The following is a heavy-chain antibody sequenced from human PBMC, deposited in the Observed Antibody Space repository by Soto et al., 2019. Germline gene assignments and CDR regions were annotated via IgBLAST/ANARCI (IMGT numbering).Heavy chain of an antibody. CDR1: GFTFTSSA. Sequence: SVKVSCKASGFTFTSSAVQWVRQARGQRLEWIGWIVVGSGNTNYAQKFQERVTITRDMSTSTAYMELSSLRSEDTAVYYCAADRLYCSGGSCYFDYWGQGTLVTVSS. J-gene: IGHJ4*02. D-gene: IGHD2-15*01. V-gene: IGHV1-58*01. CDR3: AADRLYCSGGSCYFDY. CDR2: IVVGSGNT.